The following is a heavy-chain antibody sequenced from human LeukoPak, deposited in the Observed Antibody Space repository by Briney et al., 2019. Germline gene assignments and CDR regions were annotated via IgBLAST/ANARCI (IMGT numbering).Heavy chain of an antibody. CDR2: IYTSGST. D-gene: IGHD3-22*01. CDR3: ARDSSGYSDY. CDR1: GGSFSGYY. Sequence: SETLSLTCAVYGGSFSGYYWSWIRQPPGKGLEWIGRIYTSGSTNYNPSLKSRVTMSVDTSKNQFSLKLSSVTAADTAVYYCARDSSGYSDYWGQGTLVTVSS. V-gene: IGHV4-59*10. J-gene: IGHJ4*02.